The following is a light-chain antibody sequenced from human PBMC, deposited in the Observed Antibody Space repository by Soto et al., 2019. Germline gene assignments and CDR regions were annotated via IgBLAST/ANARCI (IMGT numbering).Light chain of an antibody. CDR3: GTWDSRLSAVV. CDR2: DNH. V-gene: IGLV1-51*01. CDR1: SSNIGSNY. J-gene: IGLJ2*01. Sequence: QSVLTQPPSVSAAPGQKVTISCSGSSSNIGSNYVSWYQQLPGTAPKLLIYDNHKRPSGIPDRFSGSKSGTSATLGITGLQTGDEADYYCGTWDSRLSAVVFGGGTKL.